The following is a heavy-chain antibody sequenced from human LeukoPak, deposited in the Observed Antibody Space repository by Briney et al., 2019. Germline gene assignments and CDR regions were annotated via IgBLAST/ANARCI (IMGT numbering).Heavy chain of an antibody. CDR3: ARAIRYDSSRGAFDI. CDR2: IDWDDDK. D-gene: IGHD3-22*01. CDR1: GFSLSTSGMR. J-gene: IGHJ3*02. V-gene: IGHV2-70*04. Sequence: SGPTLVNPTQTLTLTCTFSGFSLSTSGMRVSWIRQPPGKALEWLARIDWDDDKFYSTSLKTRLTISKDTSKNQVVLTMTNMDPVDTATYYCARAIRYDSSRGAFDIWGQGTMDTVSS.